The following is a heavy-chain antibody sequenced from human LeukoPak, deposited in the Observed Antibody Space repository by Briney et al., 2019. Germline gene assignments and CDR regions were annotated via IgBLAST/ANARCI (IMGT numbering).Heavy chain of an antibody. D-gene: IGHD3-10*01. J-gene: IGHJ4*02. V-gene: IGHV3-23*01. CDR1: GFTFSSYG. Sequence: PGGSLRLSCAASGFTFSSYGMSWVRQAPGKGLEWVSAISGSGGSTYYADSVKGRFTISRDNSKNTLYLQMNSLRAEDTAVYYCAKPRGRFGELKLFGTDYWGQGTLVTVSS. CDR3: AKPRGRFGELKLFGTDY. CDR2: ISGSGGST.